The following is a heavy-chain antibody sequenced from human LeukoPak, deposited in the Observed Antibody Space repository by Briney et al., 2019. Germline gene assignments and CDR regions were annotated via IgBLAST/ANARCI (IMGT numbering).Heavy chain of an antibody. CDR3: ARDHSDYVWGSYGGLNYFDY. J-gene: IGHJ4*02. CDR1: GFTFSSYS. CDR2: ISSSSSYI. V-gene: IGHV3-21*01. Sequence: GGSLRLSCAASGFTFSSYSMNWVRQAPGKGLEWVSSISSSSSYIYYADSVKGRFTISRDNAKNSLYLQMNSLRAEDTAAYYCARDHSDYVWGSYGGLNYFDYWGQGTLVTVSS. D-gene: IGHD3-16*01.